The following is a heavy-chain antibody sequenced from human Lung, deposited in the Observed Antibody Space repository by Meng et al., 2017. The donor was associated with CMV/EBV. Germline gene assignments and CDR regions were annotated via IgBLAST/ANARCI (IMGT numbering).Heavy chain of an antibody. J-gene: IGHJ6*04. CDR2: INPNSGDT. V-gene: IGHV1-2*02. CDR1: GYTFTGYN. CDR3: ARLFHTSLGTNYYYGMDV. D-gene: IGHD3-10*01. Sequence: ASVKVSXKASGYTFTGYNIHWVRQAPGQGLEWMGWINPNSGDTKYAQKFQGRVALTRDTSISTAYMEPSSLKSDDTAVFFCARLFHTSLGTNYYYGMDVWGKGTAVTVSS.